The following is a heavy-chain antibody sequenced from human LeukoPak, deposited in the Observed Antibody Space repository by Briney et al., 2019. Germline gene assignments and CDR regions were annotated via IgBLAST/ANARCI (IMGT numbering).Heavy chain of an antibody. CDR1: GYTFTSYD. V-gene: IGHV1-8*01. CDR2: MNPNSGNT. D-gene: IGHD3-3*01. CDR3: ARAGYDFWSGYYKDYYYYYYMDV. Sequence: GASVKVSCKASGYTFTSYDINWVRQATGQGLEWMGWMNPNSGNTGYAQKFQGRVTMTRNTSISTAYMELSSLRSEDTAVYYCARAGYDFWSGYYKDYYYYYYMDVWGKGTTVTVSS. J-gene: IGHJ6*03.